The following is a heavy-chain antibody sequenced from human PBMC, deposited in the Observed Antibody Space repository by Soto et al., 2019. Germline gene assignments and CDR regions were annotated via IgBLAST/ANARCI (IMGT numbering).Heavy chain of an antibody. CDR1: GFTFSDDA. V-gene: IGHV3-23*01. CDR2: INDSGGST. CDR3: AKCPXYYDTSGFYYVSWYFDL. D-gene: IGHD3-22*01. J-gene: IGHJ2*01. Sequence: PGGSLRLSCAASGFTFSDDAMSWVRQVPGKGLEWVSGINDSGGSTYYADAVKGRFTISRDNSKNTLYLQMNSLKAEDTAVYYCAKCPXYYDTSGFYYVSWYFDLWGRGTLVTVSS.